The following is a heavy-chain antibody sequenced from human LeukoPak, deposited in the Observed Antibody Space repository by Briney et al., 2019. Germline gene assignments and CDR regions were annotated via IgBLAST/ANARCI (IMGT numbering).Heavy chain of an antibody. CDR3: AKDLSSGPANFDY. D-gene: IGHD6-19*01. J-gene: IGHJ4*02. CDR2: ISGSGGST. Sequence: PGGSLRLSCAASGFTFSSYAMSWVRQAPGKGLEWVSAISGSGGSTYYADSVKGRFTISRDNSKNTLYLQMSSLRAEDTAVYYCAKDLSSGPANFDYWGQGTLVTVSS. CDR1: GFTFSSYA. V-gene: IGHV3-23*01.